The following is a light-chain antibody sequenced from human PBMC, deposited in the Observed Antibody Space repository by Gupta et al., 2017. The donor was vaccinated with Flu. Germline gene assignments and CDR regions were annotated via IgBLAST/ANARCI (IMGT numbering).Light chain of an antibody. J-gene: IGKJ2*01. CDR3: RQEGSLPYT. V-gene: IGKV1-33*01. Sequence: PSSLSASVGDRVTITCQASQDIRKYLNWYQQKPGKAPELLIYDASNLKTGVPSKFSGSGSETDFTFTISSLQPEDSATYYCRQEGSLPYTFGQGTKLEIK. CDR2: DAS. CDR1: QDIRKY.